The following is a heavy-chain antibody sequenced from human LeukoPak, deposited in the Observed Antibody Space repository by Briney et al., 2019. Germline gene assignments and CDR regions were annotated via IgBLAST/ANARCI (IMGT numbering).Heavy chain of an antibody. V-gene: IGHV4-61*02. CDR2: IYTSGST. CDR3: ARVREEWFGESYFDY. Sequence: SETLSLTCAVSGGSISSSSYYWSWIRQPAGKGLEWIGRIYTSGSTNYNPSLKSRVTISVDTSKNQFSLKLSSVTAADTAVYYCARVREEWFGESYFDYWGQGTLVAVSS. CDR1: GGSISSSSYY. J-gene: IGHJ4*02. D-gene: IGHD3-10*01.